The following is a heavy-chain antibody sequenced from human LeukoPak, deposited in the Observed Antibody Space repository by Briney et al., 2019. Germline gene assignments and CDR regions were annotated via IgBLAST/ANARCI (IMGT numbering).Heavy chain of an antibody. CDR3: ARGSAITMVRGVIWRWFDP. CDR1: GGSFSGYY. Sequence: SETLSLTCAVYGGSFSGYYWSWIRQPPGKGLEWIGEINHSGSTNYNPSLKSRVTVSVDTSKNQFSLKLSSVTAADTAVYYCARGSAITMVRGVIWRWFDPWGQGTLVTVSS. D-gene: IGHD3-10*01. J-gene: IGHJ5*02. V-gene: IGHV4-34*01. CDR2: INHSGST.